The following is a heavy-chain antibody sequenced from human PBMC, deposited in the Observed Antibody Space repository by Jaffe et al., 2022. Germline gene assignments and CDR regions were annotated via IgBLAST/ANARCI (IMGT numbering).Heavy chain of an antibody. J-gene: IGHJ4*02. Sequence: QVQLVESGGGVVQPGGSLRLSCAASGFTFSSYGMHWVRQAPGKGLEWVAFIRYDGSNKYYADSVKGRFTISRDNSKNTLYLQMNSLRAEDTAVYYCAKLYYYGSGSYFEPSYYFDYWGQGTLVTVSS. CDR2: IRYDGSNK. CDR1: GFTFSSYG. V-gene: IGHV3-30*02. D-gene: IGHD3-10*01. CDR3: AKLYYYGSGSYFEPSYYFDY.